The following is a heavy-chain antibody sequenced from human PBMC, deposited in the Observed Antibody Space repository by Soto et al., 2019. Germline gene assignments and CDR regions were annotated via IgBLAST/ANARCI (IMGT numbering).Heavy chain of an antibody. V-gene: IGHV3-33*01. Sequence: GGSLRLSCAASGFTFSSYGMHWVRQAPGKGLEWVAVIWYDGSNKYYADSVKGRFTISRDNSKNTLYLQMNSLRAEDTTVYYCARDPIYCSGGSCPPYYFDYWGQGTLVTVSS. J-gene: IGHJ4*02. CDR3: ARDPIYCSGGSCPPYYFDY. D-gene: IGHD2-15*01. CDR2: IWYDGSNK. CDR1: GFTFSSYG.